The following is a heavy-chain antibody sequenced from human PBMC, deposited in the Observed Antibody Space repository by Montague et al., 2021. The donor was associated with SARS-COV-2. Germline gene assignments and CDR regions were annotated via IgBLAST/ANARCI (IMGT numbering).Heavy chain of an antibody. CDR2: ISISGST. Sequence: SETLSLTCAVYGGSFSNYYWSWIRQPAGKGLEWIGRISISGSTNYNPSLKSRVTISVDTSKNQFSLKLSSVTAADTAVYYCARDIAVAGLFDYWGQGTLVTVSS. V-gene: IGHV4-4*07. J-gene: IGHJ4*02. CDR1: GGSFSNYY. CDR3: ARDIAVAGLFDY. D-gene: IGHD6-19*01.